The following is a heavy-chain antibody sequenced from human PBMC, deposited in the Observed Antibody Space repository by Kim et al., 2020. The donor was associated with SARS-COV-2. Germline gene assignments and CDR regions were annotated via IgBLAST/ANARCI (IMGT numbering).Heavy chain of an antibody. Sequence: GGSLRLSCAASGFTFSSYAMSWVRQAPGKGLEWVSAISGSGGSTYYADSVKGRFTISRDNSKNTLYLQMNSLRAEDTAVYYCAKGGVRSSGGSPNWFDPWGQGTLVTVSS. V-gene: IGHV3-23*01. CDR3: AKGGVRSSGGSPNWFDP. CDR2: ISGSGGST. J-gene: IGHJ5*02. CDR1: GFTFSSYA. D-gene: IGHD2-15*01.